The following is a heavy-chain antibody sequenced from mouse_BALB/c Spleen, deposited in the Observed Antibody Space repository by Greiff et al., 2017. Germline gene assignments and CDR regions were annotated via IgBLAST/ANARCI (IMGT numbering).Heavy chain of an antibody. J-gene: IGHJ4*01. D-gene: IGHD2-14*01. CDR3: QLRYDENYYAMDY. CDR2: INPYNGDT. V-gene: IGHV1-37*01. CDR1: GYSFTGYF. Sequence: EVQLQQSGPELVKPGASVKISCKASGYSFTGYFMNWVKQSHGKSLEWIGRINPYNGDTFYNQKFKGKATLTVDKSSSTAHMELLSLTAEDSAVYYCQLRYDENYYAMDYWGQGTSVTVSS.